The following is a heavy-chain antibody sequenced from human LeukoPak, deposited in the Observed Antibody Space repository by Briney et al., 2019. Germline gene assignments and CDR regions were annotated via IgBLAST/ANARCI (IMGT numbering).Heavy chain of an antibody. CDR1: GGTFSSYA. CDR3: AGPTTYSSGWYYY. D-gene: IGHD6-19*01. V-gene: IGHV1-69*06. Sequence: SVKVSCKASGGTFSSYAISWVRQAPGQGLEWMGGIIPIFGTANYAQKFQGRVTITADKSTSTAYMELSSLRSEDTAVYYCAGPTTYSSGWYYYWGQGTLVTVSS. J-gene: IGHJ4*02. CDR2: IIPIFGTA.